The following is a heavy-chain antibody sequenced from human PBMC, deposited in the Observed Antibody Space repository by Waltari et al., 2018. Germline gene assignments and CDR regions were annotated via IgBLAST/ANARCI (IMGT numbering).Heavy chain of an antibody. V-gene: IGHV4-61*02. CDR1: GGSISSGSYY. Sequence: QVQLQESGPGLVKPSQTLSLTCTVSGGSISSGSYYWSWIRQPAGKGLEWIGRIYTSGSTNYNPSRKSRVTISVDTSKNQFSLKLSSVTAADTAVYYCARVGGVGATYFDYWGQGTLVTVSS. J-gene: IGHJ4*02. CDR2: IYTSGST. D-gene: IGHD1-26*01. CDR3: ARVGGVGATYFDY.